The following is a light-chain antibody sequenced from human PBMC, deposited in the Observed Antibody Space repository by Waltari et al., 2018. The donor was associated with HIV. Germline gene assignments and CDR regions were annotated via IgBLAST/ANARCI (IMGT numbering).Light chain of an antibody. V-gene: IGKV1-5*03. J-gene: IGKJ2*02. CDR2: KAS. Sequence: IQMTQSTSTLSASVGDRVTITCRASQSISSWLAWYQMKPGKAPKLLIYKASSLESGVSSRFSGSGSGTEFTLTISSLQPDDFATYYCQYYNTNSRTFGQGTKVEL. CDR1: QSISSW. CDR3: QYYNTNSRT.